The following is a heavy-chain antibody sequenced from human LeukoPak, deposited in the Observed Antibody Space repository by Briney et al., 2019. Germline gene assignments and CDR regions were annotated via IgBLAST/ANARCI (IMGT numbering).Heavy chain of an antibody. CDR3: ARGFSDIVNYFDP. J-gene: IGHJ5*02. D-gene: IGHD4-11*01. CDR1: GFSVSSDY. Sequence: GGSLRLSCAASGFSVSSDYMRWVRQAPGKGLEWVSAIYRGDGTYYADSVKGRFTISRDSSKNTLFLQMNSLRAEDTAVYYCARGFSDIVNYFDPWGQGTLVIVSS. CDR2: IYRGDGT. V-gene: IGHV3-53*01.